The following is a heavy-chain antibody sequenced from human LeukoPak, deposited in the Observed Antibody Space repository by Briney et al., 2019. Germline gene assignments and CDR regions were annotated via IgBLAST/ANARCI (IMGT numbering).Heavy chain of an antibody. CDR3: AKGYCSGGSCYDY. J-gene: IGHJ4*02. D-gene: IGHD2-15*01. CDR1: GFTFSGHW. CDR2: INQGGSDK. Sequence: GGSLRLSCAASGFTFSGHWMSWVRQAPGKGLEWVANINQGGSDKYYVDSVKGRFTISRDNANNLLYLQMNSLRGGDTAVYYCAKGYCSGGSCYDYWGQGTLVTVSS. V-gene: IGHV3-7*01.